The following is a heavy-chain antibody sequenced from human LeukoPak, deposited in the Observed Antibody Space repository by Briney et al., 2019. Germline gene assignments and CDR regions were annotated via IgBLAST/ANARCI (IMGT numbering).Heavy chain of an antibody. J-gene: IGHJ6*03. D-gene: IGHD5-18*01. Sequence: SETLSLTCAVYGGSFSGYYWSWIRQPPGKGLEWIGEINHSGSTNYNPSLKSRVTISVDTSKNQFSLKLSSVTAADTAVYYCARGLYSYGYLAPKSYYMDVWGKGTTVTVSS. CDR3: ARGLYSYGYLAPKSYYMDV. CDR2: INHSGST. V-gene: IGHV4-34*01. CDR1: GGSFSGYY.